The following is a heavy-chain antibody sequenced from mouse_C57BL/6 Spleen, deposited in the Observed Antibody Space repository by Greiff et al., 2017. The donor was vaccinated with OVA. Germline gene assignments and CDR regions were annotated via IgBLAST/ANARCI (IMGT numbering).Heavy chain of an antibody. CDR3: ARRDGYDRNYARDY. J-gene: IGHJ4*01. D-gene: IGHD2-2*01. Sequence: QVQLQQPGAELVKPGASVKLSCKASGYTFTSYWMQWVKQRPGQGLEWIGEIDPSDSYTNYNQKFKGKATLTVETSSSTAYMQLSRLTSEDSAVYSCARRDGYDRNYARDYWGQGTSVTVSS. V-gene: IGHV1-50*01. CDR1: GYTFTSYW. CDR2: IDPSDSYT.